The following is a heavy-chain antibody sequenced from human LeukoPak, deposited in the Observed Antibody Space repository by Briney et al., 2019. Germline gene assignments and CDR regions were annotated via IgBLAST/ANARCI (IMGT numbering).Heavy chain of an antibody. CDR1: GYTFTSYD. D-gene: IGHD1-26*01. CDR2: MNPNSGNT. J-gene: IGHJ6*03. Sequence: GASVKVSCKASGYTFTSYDINWVRQATGQGLEWMGWMNPNSGNTGYAQKFQGRVTMTRNTSISTAYMELSSLRSEDTAVYYCARVVGWKNYYYYMDVWGKGTTVTVSS. CDR3: ARVVGWKNYYYYMDV. V-gene: IGHV1-8*01.